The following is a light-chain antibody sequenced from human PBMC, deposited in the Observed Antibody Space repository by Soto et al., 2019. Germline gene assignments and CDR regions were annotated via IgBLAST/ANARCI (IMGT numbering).Light chain of an antibody. CDR2: EVS. J-gene: IGLJ1*01. CDR1: SSDVGGYNY. CDR3: AAWDDSLHGYV. Sequence: QSALTQPASVSGSPGQSITISCTGTSSDVGGYNYVAWYQQHPGKVPRLMIYEVSNRPSGVSNRFSGSKSGTSASLAISGLQSEHEADYYCAAWDDSLHGYVFGAGTKLTVL. V-gene: IGLV2-14*01.